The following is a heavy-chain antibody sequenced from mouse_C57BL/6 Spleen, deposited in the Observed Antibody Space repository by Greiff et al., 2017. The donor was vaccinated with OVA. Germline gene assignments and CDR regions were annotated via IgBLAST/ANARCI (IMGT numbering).Heavy chain of an antibody. D-gene: IGHD4-1*01. CDR1: GYTFTDYY. J-gene: IGHJ3*01. V-gene: IGHV1-26*01. CDR2: INPNNGGT. Sequence: LQQSGPELVKPGASVKISCKASGYTFTDYYMNWVKQSHGKSLEWIGDINPNNGGTSYNQKFKGKATLTVDKSSSTAYMELRSPTSEDSAVYYCARWGLGGFAYWGQGTLVTVAA. CDR3: ARWGLGGFAY.